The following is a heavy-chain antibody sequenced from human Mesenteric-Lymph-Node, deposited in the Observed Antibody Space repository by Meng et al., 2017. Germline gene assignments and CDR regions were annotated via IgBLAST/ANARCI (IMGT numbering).Heavy chain of an antibody. Sequence: GGSLRLSCAASGFTFSSYEMNWVRQAPGKGLEWVSYISSSGSTIYYADSVKGRFTISRDNAKNSLYLQMNSLRAEDTAVYYCASLIVTSDYWGQGTLVTVSS. CDR2: ISSSGSTI. V-gene: IGHV3-48*03. CDR1: GFTFSSYE. D-gene: IGHD4-17*01. CDR3: ASLIVTSDY. J-gene: IGHJ4*02.